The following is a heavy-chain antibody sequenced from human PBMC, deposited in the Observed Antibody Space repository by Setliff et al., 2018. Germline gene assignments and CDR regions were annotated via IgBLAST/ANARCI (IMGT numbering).Heavy chain of an antibody. Sequence: PGGSLRLSCAASGFTFSSYWMNWVRQPPGKGLEWIGEINHSGSTNYNPSLKSRVTISVDTSKNQFSLKLSSVTAADTALYYCTVYNTGSSKDHYWGQGTPVTVSS. CDR2: INHSGST. J-gene: IGHJ4*02. CDR3: TVYNTGSSKDHY. V-gene: IGHV4-34*08. CDR1: GFTFSSYW. D-gene: IGHD2-8*02.